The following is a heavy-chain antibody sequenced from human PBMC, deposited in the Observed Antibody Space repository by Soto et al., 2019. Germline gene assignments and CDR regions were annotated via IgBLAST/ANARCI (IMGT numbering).Heavy chain of an antibody. CDR1: GVSISSSSYY. CDR3: ASPKIAFYNWFDP. V-gene: IGHV4-39*01. Sequence: SETLSLTCTVSGVSISSSSYYWGWIRPPPGKGLEWIGSIYYSGSTYYNPSLKSRVTISVDTSKNQFSLKLSSVTAADTAVYYCASPKIAFYNWFDPWGQGTLVTAPQ. D-gene: IGHD3-3*02. J-gene: IGHJ5*02. CDR2: IYYSGST.